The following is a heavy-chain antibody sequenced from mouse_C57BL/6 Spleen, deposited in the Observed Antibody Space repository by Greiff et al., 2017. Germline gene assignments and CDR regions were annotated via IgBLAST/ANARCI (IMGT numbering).Heavy chain of an antibody. D-gene: IGHD2-3*01. CDR1: GYTFTNYW. V-gene: IGHV1-63*01. Sequence: VKLVESGAELVRPGTSVKMSCKASGYTFTNYWIGWAKQRPGHGLEWIGDIYPGGGYTNYNEKFKGKATLTADKSSSTAYMQFSSLTSEDSAIYYCARSLDGSAWFAYWGQGTLVTVSA. CDR2: IYPGGGYT. CDR3: ARSLDGSAWFAY. J-gene: IGHJ3*01.